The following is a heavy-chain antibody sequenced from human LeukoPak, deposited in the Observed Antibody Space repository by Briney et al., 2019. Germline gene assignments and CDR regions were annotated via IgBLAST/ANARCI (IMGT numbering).Heavy chain of an antibody. D-gene: IGHD6-19*01. CDR1: GYTFTGYY. CDR3: ARESSVASGDY. CDR2: INHSSGGT. V-gene: IGHV1-2*04. Sequence: GASVKVSCKASGYTFTGYYMRWVRQAPGQGLEWMGWINHSSGGTNYAQKFQGWVTMTRDTSISTAYMELSRLRSDDTAVYYCARESSVASGDYWGQGTLVTVSS. J-gene: IGHJ4*02.